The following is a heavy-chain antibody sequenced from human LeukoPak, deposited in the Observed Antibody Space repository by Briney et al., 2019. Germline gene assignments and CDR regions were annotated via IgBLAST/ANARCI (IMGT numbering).Heavy chain of an antibody. D-gene: IGHD3-22*01. CDR2: ISYDGSNK. CDR3: ARGTYYYDSSGYYPDY. Sequence: GGSLRLSCAASGFTFSSYAMHWVRQAPGKGLEWVAVISYDGSNKYYADSVKGRFTIPRDNSKNTLYLQMNSLRAEDTAVYYCARGTYYYDSSGYYPDYWGQGTLVTVSS. J-gene: IGHJ4*02. V-gene: IGHV3-30-3*01. CDR1: GFTFSSYA.